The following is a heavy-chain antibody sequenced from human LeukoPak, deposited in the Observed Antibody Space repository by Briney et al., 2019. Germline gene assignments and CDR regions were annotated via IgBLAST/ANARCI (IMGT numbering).Heavy chain of an antibody. CDR2: IYYSGTT. J-gene: IGHJ4*02. D-gene: IGHD1-26*01. CDR1: GASISRASFY. Sequence: SETLSLTCTVSGASISRASFYWGWIRQPPGKGLEWIGNIYYSGTTYYNSSLESRVSISVDTSKNQFSVRLSSVTDADTAVYYCARRVWVGFRHGSFDYWGQGSLVTVSS. V-gene: IGHV4-39*01. CDR3: ARRVWVGFRHGSFDY.